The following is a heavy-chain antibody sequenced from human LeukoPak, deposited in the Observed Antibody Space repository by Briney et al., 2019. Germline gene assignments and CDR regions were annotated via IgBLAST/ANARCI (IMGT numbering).Heavy chain of an antibody. Sequence: GESLRLSCAAYGVTFSNFAMMWVRQPPGTGLQWVSTITDYGATFYADSVRGRFTIFRDTSITTLFLQMNSLGAEDTAVYYCAKGAAAGKVHWFDPWGQGTLVTVSS. D-gene: IGHD6-13*01. CDR2: ITDYGAT. CDR3: AKGAAAGKVHWFDP. V-gene: IGHV3-23*01. CDR1: GVTFSNFA. J-gene: IGHJ5*02.